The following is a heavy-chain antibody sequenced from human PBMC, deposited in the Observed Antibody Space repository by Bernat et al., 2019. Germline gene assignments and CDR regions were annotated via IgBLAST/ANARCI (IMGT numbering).Heavy chain of an antibody. CDR2: IRSKANGDAT. CDR3: TAIQDFWSAYY. CDR1: GFTFSDYY. D-gene: IGHD3-3*01. V-gene: IGHV3-73*01. Sequence: VQLVESGGGLVKPGGSLRLSCAASGFTFSDYYMSWIRQAPGKGLEWVGRIRSKANGDATSYAASVQGRFTISRDDSKNTAFLQMNSLKTEDTAVYYCTAIQDFWSAYYWGQGTLVTASS. J-gene: IGHJ4*02.